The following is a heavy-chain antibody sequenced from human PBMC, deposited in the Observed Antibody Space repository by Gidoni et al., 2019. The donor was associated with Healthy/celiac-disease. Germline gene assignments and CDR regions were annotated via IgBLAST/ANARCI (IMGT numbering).Heavy chain of an antibody. CDR3: ARGSFLWSGYNTYYYYGMDV. J-gene: IGHJ6*02. CDR2: INHSGST. CDR1: GGSFSGYY. V-gene: IGHV4-34*01. Sequence: QVQLQQWGAGLLKPSETLSLTCAVYGGSFSGYYWSWIRQPPGKGLEWIGEINHSGSTNYNPSLKSGVTISVDTSKNQFSLKLSSLTAADTAVYYCARGSFLWSGYNTYYYYGMDVWGQGTTVTVSS. D-gene: IGHD3-3*01.